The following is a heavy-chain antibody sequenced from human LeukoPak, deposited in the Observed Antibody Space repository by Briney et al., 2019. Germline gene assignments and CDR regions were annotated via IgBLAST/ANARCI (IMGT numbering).Heavy chain of an antibody. CDR3: ARGGSSWYVYPFDY. D-gene: IGHD6-13*01. CDR1: GFTFSSYS. V-gene: IGHV3-21*01. Sequence: GGSLRLSCAASGFTFSSYSMNWVRQAPGKGLEWVSSISSSSSYIYYADSVKGRFTISRDNAKNSLYLQMNSLRAEDTAVYYCARGGSSWYVYPFDYWGQGTLVTVSS. CDR2: ISSSSSYI. J-gene: IGHJ4*02.